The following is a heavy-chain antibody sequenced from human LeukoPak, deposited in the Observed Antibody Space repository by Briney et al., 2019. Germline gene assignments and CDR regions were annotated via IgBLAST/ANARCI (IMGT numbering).Heavy chain of an antibody. Sequence: QPGGSLRLSCAVSGFTFSSYWMNWVRQAPGKGLEWVANIKQDGSQKYYVDSVKGRFTISRDNAKNSLYLQLNSLRAEDTAVYYCARDLSGTYPFDLWGQGTLVTVSS. CDR1: GFTFSSYW. V-gene: IGHV3-7*05. CDR2: IKQDGSQK. J-gene: IGHJ4*02. CDR3: ARDLSGTYPFDL. D-gene: IGHD1-26*01.